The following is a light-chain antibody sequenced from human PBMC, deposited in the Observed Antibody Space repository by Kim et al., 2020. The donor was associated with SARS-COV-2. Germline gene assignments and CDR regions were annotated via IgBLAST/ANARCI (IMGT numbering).Light chain of an antibody. CDR2: YDS. J-gene: IGLJ3*02. CDR3: QVWDSSSDHPNWV. V-gene: IGLV3-21*04. CDR1: NIGSKS. Sequence: KTARITCGENNIGSKSVHWYQQKPGQAPVLVTYYDSERPSGIPERFSGSNSGNTATLTISRVEAGDEADYYCQVWDSSSDHPNWVFGGGTQLTVL.